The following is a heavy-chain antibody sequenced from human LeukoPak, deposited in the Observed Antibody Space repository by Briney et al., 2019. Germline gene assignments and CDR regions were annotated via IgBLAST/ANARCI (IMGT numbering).Heavy chain of an antibody. V-gene: IGHV3-66*02. CDR2: IYSDGTT. J-gene: IGHJ4*02. D-gene: IGHD5-24*01. Sequence: GLLRLSCAASGFILSDKHMNWVRQAPGKGLEWVSVIYSDGTTYYADSVKGRFTISRDTSRNTLYLQMNSLKPEDTAVYSCASAPRDGYGHFDHWGQGTLVTVSS. CDR3: ASAPRDGYGHFDH. CDR1: GFILSDKH.